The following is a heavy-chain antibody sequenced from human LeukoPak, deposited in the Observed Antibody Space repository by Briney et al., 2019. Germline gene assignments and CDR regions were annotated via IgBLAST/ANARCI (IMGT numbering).Heavy chain of an antibody. D-gene: IGHD6-13*01. CDR3: ARVAEAAAFDS. V-gene: IGHV3-21*06. CDR1: GYSISSGYY. Sequence: ETLSLTCTVSGYSISSGYYWGWIRQPPGKGLEWVSSISSNSRYIYYADSMRGRFTISRDNAKNSLYLQMNSLKPEDTAVYYCARVAEAAAFDSWGQGTLVTVSS. J-gene: IGHJ4*02. CDR2: ISSNSRYI.